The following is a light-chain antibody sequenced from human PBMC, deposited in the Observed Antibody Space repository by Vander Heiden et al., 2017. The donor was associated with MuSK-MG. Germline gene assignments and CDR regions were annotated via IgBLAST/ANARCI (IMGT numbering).Light chain of an antibody. J-gene: IGKJ2*01. CDR3: QHDNSSPFT. V-gene: IGKV1-5*03. CDR2: KAS. CDR1: QSISSW. Sequence: DIQMTQSPSTLSASVGDRVTITCRASQSISSWLAWYQQKPGKAPKLLIYKASSLESGVPSRFSGSGSGTEFTLTISSLQPDDFATYYCQHDNSSPFTFGQGTKLDIK.